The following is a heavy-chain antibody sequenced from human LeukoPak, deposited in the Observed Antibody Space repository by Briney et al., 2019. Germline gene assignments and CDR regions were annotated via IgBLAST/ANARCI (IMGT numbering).Heavy chain of an antibody. CDR1: GGTFSSYA. CDR3: ARDLDSSWHYYFDY. CDR2: IIPIFGTA. D-gene: IGHD6-13*01. Sequence: ASVKVSCKASGGTFSSYAISWVRQAPGQGPEWMGGIIPIFGTANYAQKFQGRVMITADESTSTAYMELSSLRSEDTAVYYCARDLDSSWHYYFDYWGQGTLVTVSS. V-gene: IGHV1-69*13. J-gene: IGHJ4*02.